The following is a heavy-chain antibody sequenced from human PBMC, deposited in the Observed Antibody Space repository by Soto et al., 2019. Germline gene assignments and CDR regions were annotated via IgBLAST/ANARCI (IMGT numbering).Heavy chain of an antibody. J-gene: IGHJ4*02. D-gene: IGHD6-13*01. Sequence: SETLSLTCTVSGGSISSSSYYWGWIRQPPGKGLEWIGSIYYSGSTYYNPSLKSRVTISVDTSKNQFSLKLSSVTAADTAVYYCARHGAIAAGLFDYWGQGTLVTVSS. CDR1: GGSISSSSYY. CDR3: ARHGAIAAGLFDY. V-gene: IGHV4-39*01. CDR2: IYYSGST.